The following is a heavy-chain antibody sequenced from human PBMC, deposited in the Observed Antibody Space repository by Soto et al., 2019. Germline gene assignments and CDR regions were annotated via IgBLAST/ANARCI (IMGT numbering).Heavy chain of an antibody. CDR2: TWYDGSNK. J-gene: IGHJ3*02. CDR1: GFTFSSYV. Sequence: QVQLVESGGGVVQPGRPLRLSGAASGFTFSSYVMHWVRQAPGKGLEWVAITWYDGSNKYYAESVKGRFTTARDNSKKVMYLQMNSLRGEATAVYYCAKGGGPNYGDACDIWGQGTMVSVSS. D-gene: IGHD3-16*01. V-gene: IGHV3-33*06. CDR3: AKGGGPNYGDACDI.